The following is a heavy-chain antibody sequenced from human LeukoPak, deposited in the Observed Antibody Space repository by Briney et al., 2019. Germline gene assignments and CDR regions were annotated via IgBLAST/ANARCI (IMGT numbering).Heavy chain of an antibody. CDR1: GFTFSSYG. J-gene: IGHJ4*02. CDR3: AKGYREWELLHY. D-gene: IGHD1-26*01. V-gene: IGHV3-33*06. CDR2: IWYDGSNK. Sequence: GGSLRLSCAASGFTFSSYGMHWVRQAPGKGLEWVAVIWYDGSNKYYADSVKGRFTISRDNSKSTLYLQMNSLRAEDTAVYYCAKGYREWELLHYWGQGTLVTVSS.